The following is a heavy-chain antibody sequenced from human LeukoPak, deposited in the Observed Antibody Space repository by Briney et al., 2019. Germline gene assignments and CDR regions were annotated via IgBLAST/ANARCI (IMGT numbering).Heavy chain of an antibody. J-gene: IGHJ3*02. CDR3: ARSPRPTYYYDSSGYLTVSRAFDI. D-gene: IGHD3-22*01. CDR2: INHSGST. V-gene: IGHV4-34*01. Sequence: PSETLSLTCAVYGGSFSGYYWSWIRQPPGKGLEWIGEINHSGSTNYNPSLKSRVTMSVDTSKNQFSLKLSSVTAADTAVYYCARSPRPTYYYDSSGYLTVSRAFDIWGQGTMVTVSS. CDR1: GGSFSGYY.